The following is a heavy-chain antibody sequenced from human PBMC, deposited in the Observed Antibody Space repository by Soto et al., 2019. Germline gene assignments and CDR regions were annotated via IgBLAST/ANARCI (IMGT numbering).Heavy chain of an antibody. Sequence: SETLSLTCTVSGGSMSSSSYYWGWIRQPPGKWLEWIANMYFSGFYSWSTSYNPSLKSRVTISVDTSKNQFSLQVSSVTAADTAVYYRARGFDILTFGFCLDYWGKGTLVT. CDR3: ARGFDILTFGFCLDY. CDR1: GGSMSSSSYY. D-gene: IGHD3-9*01. CDR2: MYFSGFYSWST. V-gene: IGHV4-39*01. J-gene: IGHJ4*02.